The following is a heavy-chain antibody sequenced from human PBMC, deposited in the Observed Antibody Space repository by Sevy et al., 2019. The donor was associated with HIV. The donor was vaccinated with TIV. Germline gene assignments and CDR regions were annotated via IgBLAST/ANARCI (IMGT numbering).Heavy chain of an antibody. CDR1: GFAFSTHA. CDR3: ARDGGYSIKWYPLY. J-gene: IGHJ4*02. Sequence: GGSLRLSCAASGFAFSTHAMHWVRQAPGKGLEWVAVISYEGTETFYAASVEGRFTISRDNSKNMLCLQINSLKPEDTAVYYCARDGGYSIKWYPLYWGQGTLVTVSS. D-gene: IGHD1-26*01. V-gene: IGHV3-30-3*01. CDR2: ISYEGTET.